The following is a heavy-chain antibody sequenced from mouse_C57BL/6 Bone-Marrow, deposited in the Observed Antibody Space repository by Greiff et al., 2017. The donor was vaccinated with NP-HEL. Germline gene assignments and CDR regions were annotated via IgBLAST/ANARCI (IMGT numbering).Heavy chain of an antibody. CDR2: IYPRSGNT. V-gene: IGHV1-81*01. Sequence: QVQLQQSGAELARPGASVKLSCKASGYTFTSYGISWVKQRTGQGLEWIGEIYPRSGNTYYNEKFKGKATLTADISSSTAYMELRSLTSEDSAVYFCARPTTRGFDYWGQGTTLTVSS. CDR1: GYTFTSYG. J-gene: IGHJ2*01. CDR3: ARPTTRGFDY.